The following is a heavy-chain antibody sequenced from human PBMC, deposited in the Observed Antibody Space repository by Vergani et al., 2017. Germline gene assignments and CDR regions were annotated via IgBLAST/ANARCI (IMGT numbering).Heavy chain of an antibody. Sequence: QLQLQESGPGLVKPSETLSLTATVSVDSVISTDYHGGGIRQPPGKGLECIGSMDYSGSTSYNPSLESRISISFETPKNQFSLRLTSVTAADTAVYYCASKRGACRAAYCHSYDFWGPGTLVGVSS. CDR3: ASKRGACRAAYCHSYDF. V-gene: IGHV4-39*01. CDR1: VDSVISTDYH. CDR2: MDYSGST. D-gene: IGHD2-15*01. J-gene: IGHJ4*02.